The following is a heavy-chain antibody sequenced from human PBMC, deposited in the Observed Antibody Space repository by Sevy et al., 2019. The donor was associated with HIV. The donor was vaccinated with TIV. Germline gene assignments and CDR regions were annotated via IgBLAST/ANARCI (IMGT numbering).Heavy chain of an antibody. CDR2: INAISSNI. D-gene: IGHD2-15*01. CDR1: GFTFSSYA. V-gene: IGHV3-21*01. J-gene: IGHJ4*02. CDR3: ARDLFSGGNAVYGY. Sequence: GSLRLSCAASGFTFSSYAMNWVRQAPGKGLEWVSSINAISSNIYYADSVKGRFTISRDNAENLLYLQMNSVRAEDTAVYYCARDLFSGGNAVYGYWGQGTLVTVSS.